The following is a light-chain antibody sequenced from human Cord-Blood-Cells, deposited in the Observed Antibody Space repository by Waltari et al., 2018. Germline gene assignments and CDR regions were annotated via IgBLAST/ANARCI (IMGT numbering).Light chain of an antibody. Sequence: QSVLTQPPSASGTPGQRVTISCSGSSSNIGSNTVNWYQQLPGTAPKLLIYSNNQRPSGVPGRFFGSKSGTSASLAISGLQSEDEADYYCAAWDDSLNGYVFGTGTKVTVL. CDR1: SSNIGSNT. CDR3: AAWDDSLNGYV. CDR2: SNN. J-gene: IGLJ1*01. V-gene: IGLV1-44*01.